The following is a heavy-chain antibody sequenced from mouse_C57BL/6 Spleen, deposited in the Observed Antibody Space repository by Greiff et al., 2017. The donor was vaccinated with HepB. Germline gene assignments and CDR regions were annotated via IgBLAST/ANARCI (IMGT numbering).Heavy chain of an antibody. CDR2: ISSCGSYT. J-gene: IGHJ2*01. CDR3: ARYGYYYFDY. Sequence: EVMLVESGGDLVKPGGSLKLSCAASGFTFSSYGMSWVRQTPDKRLEWVATISSCGSYTYYPDSVKGRFTISRDNAKNTLYLQMSSLKSEDTAMYYCARYGYYYFDYWGQGTTLTVSS. D-gene: IGHD2-2*01. V-gene: IGHV5-6*01. CDR1: GFTFSSYG.